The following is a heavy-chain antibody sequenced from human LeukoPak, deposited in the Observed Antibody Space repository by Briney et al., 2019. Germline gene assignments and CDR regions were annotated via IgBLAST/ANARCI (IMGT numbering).Heavy chain of an antibody. D-gene: IGHD3-10*01. V-gene: IGHV4-30-2*01. Sequence: SETLSLTCAVSGGSISSGGYSWSWIRQPPGKGLEWIGYIYHSGSTYYNPSLKSRVTISVDRSKNQFSLKLSSVTAADTAVYYCARDEVLWFGEGKNWFDPWGQGTLVTVSS. J-gene: IGHJ5*02. CDR1: GGSISSGGYS. CDR3: ARDEVLWFGEGKNWFDP. CDR2: IYHSGST.